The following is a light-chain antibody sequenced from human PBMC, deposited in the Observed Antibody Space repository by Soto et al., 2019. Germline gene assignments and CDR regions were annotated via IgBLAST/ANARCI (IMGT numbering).Light chain of an antibody. CDR1: SSDGGTFNL. V-gene: IGLV2-23*02. CDR3: CSYAGRSVYV. CDR2: EVI. J-gene: IGLJ1*01. Sequence: QSVLTQVASVSGSPGQSITISCPGTSSDGGTFNLVSLYQQHPGKAPRLMIYEVIKRPSGVSNRFSGSKSGNTASLTISGLQVEVVAEYYCCSYAGRSVYVGGSGTKVNVL.